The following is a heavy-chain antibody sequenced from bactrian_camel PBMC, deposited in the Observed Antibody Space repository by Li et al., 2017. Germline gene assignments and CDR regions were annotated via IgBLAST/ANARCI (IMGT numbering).Heavy chain of an antibody. CDR1: GYTYSINC. Sequence: HVQLVESGGGSVQAGGSLSLSCAASGYTYSINCMGWFRQAPGKEREGVAVIDPDGSPIYYADSVTGRFTISTDNSKDTLYLRMNSLKPDDSAMYYCAAKAQGTTCGGRWYAPDRYDYWGQGTQVTVS. V-gene: IGHV3S1*01. CDR3: AAKAQGTTCGGRWYAPDRYDY. J-gene: IGHJ4*01. CDR2: IDPDGSPI. D-gene: IGHD6*01.